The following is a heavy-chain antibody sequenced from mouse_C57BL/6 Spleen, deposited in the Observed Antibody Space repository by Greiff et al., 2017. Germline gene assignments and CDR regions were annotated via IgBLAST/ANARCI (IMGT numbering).Heavy chain of an antibody. J-gene: IGHJ2*01. D-gene: IGHD4-1*01. V-gene: IGHV1-50*01. Sequence: QVQLQQPGAELVKPGASVKLSCKASGYTFTSYWMQWVKQRPGQGLEWIGEIDPSDSYTNYNQKFKGKATLTVDTSSSTAYMQLSSLTSEDSAVYYCARRRTGGNYFDYWGQGTTLTVSS. CDR1: GYTFTSYW. CDR2: IDPSDSYT. CDR3: ARRRTGGNYFDY.